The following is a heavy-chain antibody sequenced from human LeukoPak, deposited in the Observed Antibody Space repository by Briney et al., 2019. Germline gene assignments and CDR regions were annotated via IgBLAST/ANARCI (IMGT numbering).Heavy chain of an antibody. Sequence: PSETLSLTCTVSGASISSGSYYWSWIRQPAGKGLEWIGRIYTRGSTNYNPSLKSRVTISVDTSKNQFSLKLSSMTATDAAVYYCARDRGVVPALTAAEYFQHWGQGTLVTVSS. CDR1: GASISSGSYY. V-gene: IGHV4-61*02. D-gene: IGHD2-2*01. CDR2: IYTRGST. J-gene: IGHJ1*01. CDR3: ARDRGVVPALTAAEYFQH.